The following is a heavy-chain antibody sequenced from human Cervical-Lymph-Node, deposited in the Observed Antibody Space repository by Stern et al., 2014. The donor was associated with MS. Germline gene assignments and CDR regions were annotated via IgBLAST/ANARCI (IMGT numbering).Heavy chain of an antibody. CDR2: MVLVFEAS. CDR1: GFTFNTYS. J-gene: IGHJ4*02. CDR3: ARERGNTYGFDG. Sequence: VQLVESGAEVRKPGSSVKVSCRASGFTFNTYSVRWVRQAPGQGLEWMGAMVLVFEASNCAHNFQDRVNIAADESTSTVYMELSGLTSEDTAVYYCARERGNTYGFDGWGQGTLVTVSS. V-gene: IGHV1-69*01. D-gene: IGHD4-23*01.